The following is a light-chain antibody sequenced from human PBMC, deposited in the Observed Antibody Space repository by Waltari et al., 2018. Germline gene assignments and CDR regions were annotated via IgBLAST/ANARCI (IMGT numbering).Light chain of an antibody. V-gene: IGKV4-1*01. CDR2: GAS. Sequence: DIVMPQSPDSLAVSLGERATINCRSSQSVLYSSNNKNFLAWFQQKPGQPPKLLIYGASTRESGVPDRISGSGSGTDFTLTISGLQAEDVAVYYCQQYHSLPPTFGQGTKVEIK. CDR3: QQYHSLPPT. J-gene: IGKJ1*01. CDR1: QSVLYSSNNKNF.